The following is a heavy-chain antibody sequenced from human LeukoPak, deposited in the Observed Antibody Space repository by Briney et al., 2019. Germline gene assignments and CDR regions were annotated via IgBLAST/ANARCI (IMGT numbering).Heavy chain of an antibody. CDR3: ARDNWNYLMLDY. J-gene: IGHJ4*02. D-gene: IGHD1-7*01. CDR2: INPNNGGT. CDR1: GYTFTGYH. V-gene: IGHV1-2*02. Sequence: ASVTVSCTASGYTFTGYHIHWVRQAPGQGLEWMGWINPNNGGTNYAQKFQGRVTMTRDTSINTAYMELSSLRSDDTAVYYCARDNWNYLMLDYWGQGTLVTVSS.